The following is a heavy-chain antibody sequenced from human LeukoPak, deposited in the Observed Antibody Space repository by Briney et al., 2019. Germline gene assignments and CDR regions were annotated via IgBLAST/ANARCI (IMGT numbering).Heavy chain of an antibody. D-gene: IGHD2-15*01. Sequence: SETLSLTCAVYGGSFSGYYWSWIRQPPGKGLEWIGEINHSGSTNYNPSLKSRVTISVDTSKNQFSPKLSSVTAADTAVYYCARRRGSYLLPRENDYWGQGTLVTVSS. CDR1: GGSFSGYY. J-gene: IGHJ4*02. CDR3: ARRRGSYLLPRENDY. CDR2: INHSGST. V-gene: IGHV4-34*01.